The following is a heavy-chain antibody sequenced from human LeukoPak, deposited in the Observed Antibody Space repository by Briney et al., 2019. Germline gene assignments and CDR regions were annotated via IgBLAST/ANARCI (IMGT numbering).Heavy chain of an antibody. J-gene: IGHJ4*02. V-gene: IGHV3-53*01. D-gene: IGHD6-13*01. CDR2: IYGGGDT. CDR1: GFTVSNSY. CDR3: ARDGLYSSSYYVDYY. Sequence: PGGSLRLSCAASGFTVSNSYMSWVRQAPGEGLECVSVIYGGGDTYYADSVKGRFTISRDNSKNTLYLQMSSLRAEDTAVYYSARDGLYSSSYYVDYYWGQGTLVTVSS.